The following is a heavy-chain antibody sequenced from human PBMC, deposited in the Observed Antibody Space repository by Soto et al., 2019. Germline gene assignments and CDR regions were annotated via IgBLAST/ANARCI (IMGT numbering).Heavy chain of an antibody. V-gene: IGHV1-18*01. Sequence: QGQLVQSRAELKKPGASVKVSCKASDYTFTRYGISWVRQAPGQGLEWMGWISGYNGDTNYAQKFQGRVTMTIDTSTTTAYMELRSLTSDDTAVYYCAKNGQPPYYYYRMDVWGQGTTVTVSS. CDR1: DYTFTRYG. CDR2: ISGYNGDT. D-gene: IGHD2-8*01. J-gene: IGHJ6*02. CDR3: AKNGQPPYYYYRMDV.